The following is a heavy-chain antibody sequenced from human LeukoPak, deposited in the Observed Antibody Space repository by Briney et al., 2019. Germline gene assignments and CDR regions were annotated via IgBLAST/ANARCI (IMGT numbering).Heavy chain of an antibody. CDR3: ARQDAYCGGVCYFDY. J-gene: IGHJ4*02. Sequence: SVEVSCKASGGTFSSYAISWVRQAPGQGLEWMGGIIPIFGTANYAQKFQGRVTITADESTSTAYMELSSLRSEDTAVYYCARQDAYCGGVCYFDYWGQGTLVTVSS. V-gene: IGHV1-69*13. CDR2: IIPIFGTA. D-gene: IGHD2-21*02. CDR1: GGTFSSYA.